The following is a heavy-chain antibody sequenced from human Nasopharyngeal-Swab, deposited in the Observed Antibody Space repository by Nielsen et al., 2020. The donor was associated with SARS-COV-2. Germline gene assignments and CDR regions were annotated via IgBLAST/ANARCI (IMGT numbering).Heavy chain of an antibody. CDR2: IGAYNGKT. D-gene: IGHD3-3*01. CDR3: ARHGVAEDY. J-gene: IGHJ4*02. Sequence: SVKVSCKASGYIFTSYDISWVRQARGQGLEWMGWIGAYNGKTNYAQKFQDRVTMTTDTSTSTVYMELRSLRSDDTAVYYCARHGVAEDYWGQGTLVTVSS. V-gene: IGHV1-18*01. CDR1: GYIFTSYD.